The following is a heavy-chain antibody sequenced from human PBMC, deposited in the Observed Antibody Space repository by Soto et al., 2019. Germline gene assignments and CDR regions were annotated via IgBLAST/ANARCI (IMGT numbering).Heavy chain of an antibody. CDR3: ARAPYYYDSSGYPSYGMDV. CDR2: IIPIFGTA. D-gene: IGHD3-22*01. CDR1: GGTFSSYA. Sequence: GASVKVSCKASGGTFSSYAIRWVRQAPGQGLEWMGGIIPIFGTANYAQKFQGRVTITADESTSTAYMELSSLRSEDTAVYYCARAPYYYDSSGYPSYGMDVWGQGTTVTVSS. J-gene: IGHJ6*02. V-gene: IGHV1-69*13.